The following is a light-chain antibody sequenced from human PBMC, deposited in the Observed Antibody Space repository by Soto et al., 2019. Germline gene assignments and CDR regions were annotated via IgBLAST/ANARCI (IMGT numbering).Light chain of an antibody. Sequence: EIVMTQSPATLSVSPGERATLSCRASQSVSSNLAWYQQKPGQAPRLLMYGASTRATGIPDRFSGSGSGTEFTPTISSLQSEDFAVYYCPQPHNWPPWTFGQGTKVEIK. J-gene: IGKJ1*01. CDR2: GAS. V-gene: IGKV3-15*01. CDR1: QSVSSN. CDR3: PQPHNWPPWT.